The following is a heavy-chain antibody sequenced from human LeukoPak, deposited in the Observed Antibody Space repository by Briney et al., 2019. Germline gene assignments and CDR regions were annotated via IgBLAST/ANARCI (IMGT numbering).Heavy chain of an antibody. CDR3: AGTYYDYVWGSYRYTRWFDP. V-gene: IGHV4-4*07. Sequence: PSETLSLTCTVSGGSISSCYWSWIRQPAGKGLEWIGRIYTSGSTNYNPSLKSRVTMSVDTSKNQFPLKLSSVTAADTAVYYCAGTYYDYVWGSYRYTRWFDPWGQGTLVTVSS. J-gene: IGHJ5*02. CDR1: GGSISSCY. D-gene: IGHD3-16*02. CDR2: IYTSGST.